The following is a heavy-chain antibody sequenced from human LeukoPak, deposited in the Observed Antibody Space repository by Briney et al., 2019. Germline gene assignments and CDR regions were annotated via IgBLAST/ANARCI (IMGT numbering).Heavy chain of an antibody. CDR2: INSSSSYI. V-gene: IGHV3-21*01. J-gene: IGHJ3*02. D-gene: IGHD6-13*01. CDR3: ARDSVIAADFHPRGEDAFDI. Sequence: PGGSLRLSCAASGFTFSSYSMNWVRQAPGKGLEWVSSINSSSSYIYYADSVKGRFTISRDNAKNSLYLQMNSLRAEDTAVYYCARDSVIAADFHPRGEDAFDIWGQGTMVTVSS. CDR1: GFTFSSYS.